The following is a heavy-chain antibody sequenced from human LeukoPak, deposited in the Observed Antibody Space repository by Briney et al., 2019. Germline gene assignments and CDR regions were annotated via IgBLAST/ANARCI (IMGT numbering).Heavy chain of an antibody. Sequence: GGSLRLSCAASGFNFMDYGMHWVRRTPGKGLECVAFIRSDGSDKYYADSVKGRFTISRDTSRKTLYLQMNGLRAEDTASYYCVKDEDWGFGSWGQGTPVTVSS. CDR3: VKDEDWGFGS. J-gene: IGHJ4*02. D-gene: IGHD7-27*01. CDR2: IRSDGSDK. CDR1: GFNFMDYG. V-gene: IGHV3-30*02.